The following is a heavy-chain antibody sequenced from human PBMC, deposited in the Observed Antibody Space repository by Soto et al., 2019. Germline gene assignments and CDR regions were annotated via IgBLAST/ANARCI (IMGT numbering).Heavy chain of an antibody. CDR3: ATSYGSGYRAFDY. V-gene: IGHV1-69*04. Sequence: QVQLVQSGAEVKRPGSSVKVSCKASGDTFSFYAINCVRQSPGLGLEWMGRVNPILRMSTYAQRFQGRVTMTAYKSTSTAYMELSGLRSEDTAMYYCATSYGSGYRAFDYWGQGALVTVSS. CDR2: VNPILRMS. D-gene: IGHD3-10*01. CDR1: GDTFSFYA. J-gene: IGHJ4*02.